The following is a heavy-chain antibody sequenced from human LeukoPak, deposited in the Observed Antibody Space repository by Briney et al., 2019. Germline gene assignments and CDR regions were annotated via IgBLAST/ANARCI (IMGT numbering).Heavy chain of an antibody. D-gene: IGHD3-22*01. CDR3: ARDLGDSSGYRY. CDR2: INPNSGGT. V-gene: IGHV1-2*02. CDR1: GYTFTGYY. Sequence: GASVKVSRKASGYTFTGYYMHWVRQAPGQGLEWMGWINPNSGGTNYAQKFQGRVTMTRDTSISTAYMELSRLRSDDTAVYYCARDLGDSSGYRYWGQGTLVTVSS. J-gene: IGHJ4*02.